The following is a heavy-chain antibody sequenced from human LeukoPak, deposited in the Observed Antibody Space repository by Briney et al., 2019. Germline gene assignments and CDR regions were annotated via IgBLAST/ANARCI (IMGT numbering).Heavy chain of an antibody. D-gene: IGHD3-16*02. Sequence: PSETLSLTCAVYSGSLSGYYWIWIRQPPGKGLEWIGEINHSGSTNYNPSLKSRVTISVDTSKKQFSLKLRSVTAADTAVYYCASIRYPGNYFDYWGQGTLVTVSS. V-gene: IGHV4-34*01. CDR1: SGSLSGYY. CDR3: ASIRYPGNYFDY. J-gene: IGHJ4*02. CDR2: INHSGST.